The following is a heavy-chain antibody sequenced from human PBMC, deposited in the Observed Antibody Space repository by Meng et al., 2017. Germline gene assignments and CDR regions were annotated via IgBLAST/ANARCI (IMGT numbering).Heavy chain of an antibody. Sequence: SETLSLTCTVSGGSISSGGYYWSWIRQHPGKGLEWIGYIYYSGRTYYNPSLKSRVTISVDTSKNQFPLKLSSVTAADTAVYYCARVSSVVMVADYWGQGTLVTVSS. V-gene: IGHV4-31*03. D-gene: IGHD2-15*01. CDR2: IYYSGRT. CDR3: ARVSSVVMVADY. J-gene: IGHJ4*02. CDR1: GGSISSGGYY.